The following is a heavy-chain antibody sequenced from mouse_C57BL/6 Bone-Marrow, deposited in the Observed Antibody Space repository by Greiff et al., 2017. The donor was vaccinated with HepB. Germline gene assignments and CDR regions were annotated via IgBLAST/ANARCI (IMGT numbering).Heavy chain of an antibody. CDR1: GFNIKDDY. V-gene: IGHV14-4*01. Sequence: VQLKQSGAELVRPGASVKLSCTASGFNIKDDYMHWVKQRPEQGLEWIGWIDPENGDTEYASKFQGKATITADTSSNTAYLQLSSLTSEDTAVYYCTTADYYGSSFYWYCDVWGTGTTVTVSS. D-gene: IGHD1-1*01. CDR2: IDPENGDT. CDR3: TTADYYGSSFYWYCDV. J-gene: IGHJ1*03.